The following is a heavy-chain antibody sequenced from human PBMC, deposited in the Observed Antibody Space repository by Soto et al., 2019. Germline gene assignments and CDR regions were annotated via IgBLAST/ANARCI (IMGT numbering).Heavy chain of an antibody. CDR3: ARDLDYGWDY. D-gene: IGHD4-17*01. CDR1: GFTFSSSW. V-gene: IGHV3-7*05. J-gene: IGHJ4*02. Sequence: EVQLVESGGGLVQPGGSLRLSCAASGFTFSSSWMSWVRQAPGKGPEWVANIKPDGGETYYVDSVKGRFTISRDNAKNSLYLQMNSLRVEDTAVYYCARDLDYGWDYWGQGTLVTVSS. CDR2: IKPDGGET.